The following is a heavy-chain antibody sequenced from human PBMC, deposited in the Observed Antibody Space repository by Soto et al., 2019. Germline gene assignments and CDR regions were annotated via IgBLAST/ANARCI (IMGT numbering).Heavy chain of an antibody. CDR1: GGTFSSYA. Sequence: SVKVSCKASGGTFSSYAISWVRQAPGQGLEWMGGIIPIFGTANYAQKFQGRVTLTADESTSTAYMELSSLRAEDTAVYYSARTRLHYDSSGYYLNWFDPWGQGTLVTVSS. CDR2: IIPIFGTA. D-gene: IGHD3-22*01. J-gene: IGHJ5*02. V-gene: IGHV1-69*13. CDR3: ARTRLHYDSSGYYLNWFDP.